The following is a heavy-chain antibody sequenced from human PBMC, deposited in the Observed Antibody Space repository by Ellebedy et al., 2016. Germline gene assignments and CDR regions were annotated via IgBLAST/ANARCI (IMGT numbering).Heavy chain of an antibody. D-gene: IGHD3-22*01. CDR2: ISSSSSTI. J-gene: IGHJ3*02. V-gene: IGHV3-48*02. CDR1: GFTFSSYS. Sequence: GESLKISXAASGFTFSSYSMNWVRQAPGKGLEWVSYISSSSSTIYYADSVKGRFTISRDNAKNSLYLQMNSLRDEDTAVYYCARSNYDSSGYLRVVGAFDIWGQGTMVTVSS. CDR3: ARSNYDSSGYLRVVGAFDI.